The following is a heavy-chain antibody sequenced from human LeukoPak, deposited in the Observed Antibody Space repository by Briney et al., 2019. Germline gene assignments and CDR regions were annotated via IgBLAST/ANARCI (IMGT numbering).Heavy chain of an antibody. J-gene: IGHJ1*01. CDR2: IYYSGST. CDR1: GVSISSGGYN. V-gene: IGHV4-31*03. Sequence: PSQTLSLTCTVSGVSISSGGYNWSWIRQHPGKGLEWIGYIYYSGSTYYNPSLKSRVTISVDTSKNQFSLKLSSVTAADTAVYYCARQLGYFQHWGQGTLVTVSS. D-gene: IGHD3-16*01. CDR3: ARQLGYFQH.